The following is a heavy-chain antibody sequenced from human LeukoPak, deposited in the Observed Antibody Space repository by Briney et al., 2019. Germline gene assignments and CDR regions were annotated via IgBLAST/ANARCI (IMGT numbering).Heavy chain of an antibody. V-gene: IGHV4-4*02. Sequence: SETLTLSCAVSGGSISSVSWWSWVRQSPTKGLEWIGKIYHNGSANYNPSLKSRVTISVDKSKNQFSLRLSSVTAADTAVYYCTRKDYYYYGMDVWGQGTTVTVSS. CDR1: GGSISSVSW. J-gene: IGHJ6*02. CDR3: TRKDYYYYGMDV. CDR2: IYHNGSA.